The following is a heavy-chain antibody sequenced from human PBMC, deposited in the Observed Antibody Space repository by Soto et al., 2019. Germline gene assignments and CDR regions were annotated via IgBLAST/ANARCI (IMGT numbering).Heavy chain of an antibody. CDR3: ARAYGSGSYYSRPYYFDY. J-gene: IGHJ4*02. Sequence: ASVKVSCKASGYTFTSYCICWVRQAPGQGLEWMGWISAYNGNTNYAQKLQGRVTMTTDTSTSTAYMELRSLRSDDTAVYYCARAYGSGSYYSRPYYFDYWGQGTLVTVSS. D-gene: IGHD3-10*01. CDR2: ISAYNGNT. V-gene: IGHV1-18*01. CDR1: GYTFTSYC.